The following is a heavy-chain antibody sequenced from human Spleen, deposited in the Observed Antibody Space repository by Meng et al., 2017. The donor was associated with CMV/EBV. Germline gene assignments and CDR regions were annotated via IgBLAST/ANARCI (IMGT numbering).Heavy chain of an antibody. V-gene: IGHV3-21*01. CDR2: ISSHSNFI. D-gene: IGHD3-22*01. CDR3: AGGYDNTGYYTWGPGAAFDI. Sequence: GGSLRLSCAASGFAFNTYNIIWVRQAPGQGLEWVSIISSHSNFIYYADSVKGRFTISRDNAKNSLYLQMNSLRVEDTAVYYCAGGYDNTGYYTWGPGAAFDIWGRGTMVTVSS. J-gene: IGHJ3*02. CDR1: GFAFNTYN.